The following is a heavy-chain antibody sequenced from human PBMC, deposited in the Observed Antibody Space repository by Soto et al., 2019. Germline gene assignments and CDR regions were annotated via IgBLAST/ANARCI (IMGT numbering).Heavy chain of an antibody. CDR1: GGSFSGYY. Sequence: SETLSLTCAVYGGSFSGYYWTWFRQPPGTGLEWIGEINHSGSTNYNPSLKSRVTISVDTSKNQFSLKLTSVTAADTAVYYCARDKITGLFDYWGQRTLVTVSS. CDR3: ARDKITGLFDY. J-gene: IGHJ4*02. D-gene: IGHD2-8*02. CDR2: INHSGST. V-gene: IGHV4-34*01.